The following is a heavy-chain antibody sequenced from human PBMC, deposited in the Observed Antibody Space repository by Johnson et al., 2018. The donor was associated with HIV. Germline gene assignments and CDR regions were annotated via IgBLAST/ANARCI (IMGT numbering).Heavy chain of an antibody. D-gene: IGHD4-17*01. CDR3: AKGRGDYNIDAFDV. CDR2: IRGSGGST. Sequence: VQLVESGGGLVQPGGSLRLSCAASGFTFSSYGMSWVRQAPGKGLEWVSAIRGSGGSTYYADSVKGRFTISRDNSKNTQYLQMNSLRAEDSAVDYCAKGRGDYNIDAFDVSGQGTMVTVSS. V-gene: IGHV3-23*04. CDR1: GFTFSSYG. J-gene: IGHJ3*01.